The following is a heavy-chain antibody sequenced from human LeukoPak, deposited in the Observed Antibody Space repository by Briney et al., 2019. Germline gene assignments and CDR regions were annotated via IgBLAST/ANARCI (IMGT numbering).Heavy chain of an antibody. D-gene: IGHD3-3*01. V-gene: IGHV3-23*01. CDR1: GFTFSSYA. CDR2: ISGSGGST. Sequence: GGSLRLSCAASGFTFSSYAMSWVRQAPGKGLEWVSAISGSGGSTFYADSVKGRFAISRDNSKNTLYLQMNSLRAEDTAVYYCAKPQLRFLEWSFDYWGQGTLVTVSS. J-gene: IGHJ4*02. CDR3: AKPQLRFLEWSFDY.